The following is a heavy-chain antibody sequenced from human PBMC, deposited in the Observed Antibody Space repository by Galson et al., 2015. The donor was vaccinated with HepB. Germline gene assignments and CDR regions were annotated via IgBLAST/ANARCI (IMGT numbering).Heavy chain of an antibody. CDR3: VRDVHWAFDS. Sequence: SLRLSCAASGFTFTDYSMNWVRQAPGKGLEWISYITRGSDGISLADSVKGRFSISRDNAKNSLYLQMHSLTDEDTAVYYCVRDVHWAFDSWGQGLLVTVSS. CDR1: GFTFTDYS. V-gene: IGHV3-48*02. CDR2: ITRGSDGI. J-gene: IGHJ4*02. D-gene: IGHD3-10*02.